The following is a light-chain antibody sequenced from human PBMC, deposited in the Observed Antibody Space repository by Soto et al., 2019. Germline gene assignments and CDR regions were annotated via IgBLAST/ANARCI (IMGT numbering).Light chain of an antibody. CDR1: SSNIGAGYD. J-gene: IGLJ2*01. Sequence: QSVLTQPPSVSGAPGQRVTISCTGSSSNIGAGYDVHWYQQLPGTAPKLLIYGNSNRPSGVPDRFSGSKSGTSASLAITGLQAEDEADYYCQSYDSSLTLVVLGGGTKVTVL. CDR3: QSYDSSLTLVV. CDR2: GNS. V-gene: IGLV1-40*01.